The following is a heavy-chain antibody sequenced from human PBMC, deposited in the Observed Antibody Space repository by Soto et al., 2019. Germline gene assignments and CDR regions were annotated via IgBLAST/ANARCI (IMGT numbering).Heavy chain of an antibody. CDR2: ISGSGGST. V-gene: IGHV3-23*01. Sequence: PGGSLRLSCAASGFTFSSYAMSWVRQAPGKGLEWVSAISGSGGSTYYADSVKGRFTISRDNSKNTLYLQMNSLRAEDTVVYYCAKDPRSSSSGFGYWGQGTLVTVSS. CDR3: AKDPRSSSSGFGY. J-gene: IGHJ4*02. D-gene: IGHD6-6*01. CDR1: GFTFSSYA.